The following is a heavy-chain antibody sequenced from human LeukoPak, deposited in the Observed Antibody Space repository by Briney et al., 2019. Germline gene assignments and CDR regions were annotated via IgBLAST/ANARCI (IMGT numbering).Heavy chain of an antibody. CDR2: TYYRSKWYN. J-gene: IGHJ5*02. CDR3: ARDPGLIIYSSGRQTKFDP. CDR1: GDSVSSNSAA. V-gene: IGHV6-1*01. D-gene: IGHD6-19*01. Sequence: PSQTLSLTCAISGDSVSSNSAAWNWIRQSPSRGLEWLGRTYYRSKWYNDYAVSVKSRITINPDTSKNQFSLQRNSVTPEDTAVYYCARDPGLIIYSSGRQTKFDPWGQGTLVTVSS.